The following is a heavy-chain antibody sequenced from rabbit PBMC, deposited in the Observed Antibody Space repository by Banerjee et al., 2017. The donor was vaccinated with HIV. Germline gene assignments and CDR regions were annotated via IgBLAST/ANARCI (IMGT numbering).Heavy chain of an antibody. Sequence: QEQLVESGGGLVQPGASLTLTCTASGFSFSSGYWICWVRQAPGKGLEWIGCIGAGSGTTYYATWAKGRFTISKTSSTTVALQMTSLTAADTATYFCAREYAGSDYYTVYYFNLWGPGTLVTVS. D-gene: IGHD8-1*01. V-gene: IGHV1S45*01. CDR3: AREYAGSDYYTVYYFNL. J-gene: IGHJ4*01. CDR1: GFSFSSGYW. CDR2: IGAGSGTT.